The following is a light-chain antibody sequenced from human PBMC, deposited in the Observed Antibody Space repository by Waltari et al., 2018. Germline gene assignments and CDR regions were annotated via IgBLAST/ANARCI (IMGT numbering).Light chain of an antibody. V-gene: IGLV2-23*02. J-gene: IGLJ2*01. CDR3: CSYATRNTPVA. CDR2: YVK. Sequence: QSALTQPASVSGSPGQSITISCTGSSSDVGNYDFVSWYQQYPGKAPKVIIYYVKKRPSGVSERVAGAKSGNTASLTSAGLQPEDEADYHCCSYATRNTPVAFGGGTKVTLL. CDR1: SSDVGNYDF.